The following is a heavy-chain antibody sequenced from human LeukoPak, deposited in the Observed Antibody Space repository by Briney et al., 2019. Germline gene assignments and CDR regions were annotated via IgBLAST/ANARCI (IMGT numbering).Heavy chain of an antibody. Sequence: GGSLRLSCAASGFIFSTYGMHWVRQAPGKGLEWVAVISHDGSNELYADSVKGRFSISRDNSKNTQYLQMNSLRAEDTAVYYCAKSAHSSWYGALDYWGQGTLVTVSS. CDR3: AKSAHSSWYGALDY. J-gene: IGHJ4*02. CDR2: ISHDGSNE. V-gene: IGHV3-30*18. D-gene: IGHD6-13*01. CDR1: GFIFSTYG.